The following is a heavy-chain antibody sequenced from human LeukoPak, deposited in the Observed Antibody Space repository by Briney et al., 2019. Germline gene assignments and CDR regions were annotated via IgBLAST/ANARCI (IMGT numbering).Heavy chain of an antibody. CDR2: INHSGST. CDR3: ARGALWFGELYY. CDR1: GGSFSGYY. D-gene: IGHD3-10*01. J-gene: IGHJ4*02. Sequence: SETLSLTCAVYGGSFSGYYWSWIRQPPGKGLEWIGEINHSGSTNYNPSLKSRVTISVDTSKNQFSLKLSSATAADTAVYYCARGALWFGELYYWGQGTLVTVSS. V-gene: IGHV4-34*01.